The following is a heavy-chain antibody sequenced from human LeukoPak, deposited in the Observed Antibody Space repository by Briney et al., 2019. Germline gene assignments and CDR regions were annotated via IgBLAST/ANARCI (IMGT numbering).Heavy chain of an antibody. Sequence: ASVKVSCKASGGTFSSYAISWVRQAPGQGLEWMGGIIPIFGTANYAQKFQGRVTITADESTSTAHMELSSLRSEDTAVYYCLASPGYCSSTSCYMIDYWGQGTLVTVSS. CDR1: GGTFSSYA. J-gene: IGHJ4*02. CDR3: LASPGYCSSTSCYMIDY. CDR2: IIPIFGTA. V-gene: IGHV1-69*13. D-gene: IGHD2-2*02.